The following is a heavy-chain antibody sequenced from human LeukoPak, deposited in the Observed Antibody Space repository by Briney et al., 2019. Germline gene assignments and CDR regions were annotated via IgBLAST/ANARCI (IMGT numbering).Heavy chain of an antibody. D-gene: IGHD3-10*01. CDR1: GFTFSNSG. CDR2: ISGSGDRT. Sequence: GGSLRLSCAASGFTFSNSGMSWVRQAPGKGLEWVSAISGSGDRTHYADSVKGRFTISRDNSKDTLYLQMNSLRAEDTAVYYCARDGGITLVRGVIMGDYYYYYMDVWGRGTTVTVSS. J-gene: IGHJ6*03. V-gene: IGHV3-23*01. CDR3: ARDGGITLVRGVIMGDYYYYYMDV.